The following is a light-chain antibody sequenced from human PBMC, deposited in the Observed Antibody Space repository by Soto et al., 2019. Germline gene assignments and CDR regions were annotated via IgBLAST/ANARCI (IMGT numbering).Light chain of an antibody. V-gene: IGKV3-20*01. CDR1: QSVSSSY. CDR2: GAS. CDR3: QRYGISPWFT. Sequence: EIVLTQSPGTLSLSPGERATLSCRASQSVSSSYLAWYQQKPGQAPRLLIYGASSRATGIPDRFSGSGSGTDFTLSISRLEPEDFAVYYCQRYGISPWFTFGPGTKVDIK. J-gene: IGKJ3*01.